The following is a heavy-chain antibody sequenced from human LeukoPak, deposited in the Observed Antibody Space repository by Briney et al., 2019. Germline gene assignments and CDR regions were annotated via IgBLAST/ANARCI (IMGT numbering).Heavy chain of an antibody. D-gene: IGHD1-26*01. J-gene: IGHJ4*02. V-gene: IGHV3-30*02. Sequence: GGSLRLSCAASGFTFSSYAMSWVRQAPGKGLEWVAFIRYDGSNKYYADSVKGRFTISRDNSKNTLYLQLNSLRAEDTAVYYCAKKWGQGKSDSGNYFDDWGQGTLVTVSP. CDR2: IRYDGSNK. CDR1: GFTFSSYA. CDR3: AKKWGQGKSDSGNYFDD.